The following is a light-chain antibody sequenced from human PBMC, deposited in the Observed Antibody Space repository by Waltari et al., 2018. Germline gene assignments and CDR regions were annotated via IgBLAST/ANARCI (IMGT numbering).Light chain of an antibody. Sequence: EIVLTQSPATLSLSPGERATLSCRASQSVSSYLAWYQQKPGQAPRLLIYDASNRATGIPARFSGSGSGTDFTLTISSLEPEEFAVYYCQQRSNWLTFGGGTKVEIK. CDR2: DAS. CDR1: QSVSSY. V-gene: IGKV3-11*01. J-gene: IGKJ4*01. CDR3: QQRSNWLT.